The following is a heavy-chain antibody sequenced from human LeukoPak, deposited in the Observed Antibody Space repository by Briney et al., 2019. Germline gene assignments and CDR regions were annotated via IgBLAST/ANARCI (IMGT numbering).Heavy chain of an antibody. Sequence: GGSLRLSCAASGFTFSSYAMSWVRQAPGKGLEWVSAISGSGGSTYYADSVKGRFTISRDNSMNTLYLQMNSLRAEDTAVYYCANNPYCSGGSCYLMGLDYWGQGTLVTVSS. CDR1: GFTFSSYA. CDR2: ISGSGGST. J-gene: IGHJ4*02. V-gene: IGHV3-23*01. D-gene: IGHD2-15*01. CDR3: ANNPYCSGGSCYLMGLDY.